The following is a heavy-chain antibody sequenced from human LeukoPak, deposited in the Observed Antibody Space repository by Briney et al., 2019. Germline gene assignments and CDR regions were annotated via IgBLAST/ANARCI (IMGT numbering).Heavy chain of an antibody. CDR2: ISGSGGST. CDR1: GFTFSSYA. D-gene: IGHD3-3*01. J-gene: IGHJ4*02. Sequence: GGSLRLSCAASGFTFSSYAMSWVRQAPGKGLEWVSAISGSGGSTYYADSVEGRFTISRDNSKNTLYLQMNSLRAEDTAVYYCARKQGIFGVVIPYYFDYWGQGTLVTVSS. CDR3: ARKQGIFGVVIPYYFDY. V-gene: IGHV3-23*01.